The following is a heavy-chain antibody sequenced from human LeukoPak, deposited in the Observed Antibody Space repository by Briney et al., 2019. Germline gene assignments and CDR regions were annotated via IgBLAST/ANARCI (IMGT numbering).Heavy chain of an antibody. D-gene: IGHD1-14*01. Sequence: GGSLCLTCTASGFSVRTNYWSWVRQAAGKGPEWVWVIYSDGRTYYADSVKSRFTIFRDNSKNTLYLQMNTLTAEDTAVYYRARDSRRFDVLDIWGQGTMVTVSS. J-gene: IGHJ3*02. CDR2: IYSDGRT. CDR3: ARDSRRFDVLDI. CDR1: GFSVRTNY. V-gene: IGHV3-53*01.